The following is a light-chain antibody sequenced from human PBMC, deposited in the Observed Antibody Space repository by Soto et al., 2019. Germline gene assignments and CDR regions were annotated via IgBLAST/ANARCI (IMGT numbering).Light chain of an antibody. CDR3: QQYGSSPWT. J-gene: IGKJ1*01. V-gene: IGKV3-20*01. CDR1: QRVSSSY. CDR2: GAS. Sequence: EIVLTQSPGTLSLSLGERAPLSCRASQRVSSSYLAWYQQKPGQAPRLHIYGASSRATGIPDRFSGSGSGTDFTLSISRLEPEDFAVYYCQQYGSSPWTFGQGT.